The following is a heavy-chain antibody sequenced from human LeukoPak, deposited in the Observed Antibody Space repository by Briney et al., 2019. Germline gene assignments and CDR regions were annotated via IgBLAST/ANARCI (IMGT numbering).Heavy chain of an antibody. CDR3: ARDRSIAAAGYYYYYGMDV. V-gene: IGHV1-24*01. D-gene: IGHD6-13*01. CDR1: GYTLTELS. J-gene: IGHJ6*02. CDR2: FDPEDGET. Sequence: ASVKVSCKVSGYTLTELSMHWVRQAPGKGLEWMGGFDPEDGETIYAQKFQGRVTMTEDTSTDTAYMELSSLRSEDTAVYYCARDRSIAAAGYYYYYGMDVWGQGTTVTVSS.